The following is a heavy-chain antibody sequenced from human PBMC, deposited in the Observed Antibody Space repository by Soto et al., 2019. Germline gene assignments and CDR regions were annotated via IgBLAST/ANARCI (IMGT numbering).Heavy chain of an antibody. Sequence: PSETLSLTCTVSGGSISSYYRSWIRQSAGKGLEWIGRIYNGGNTQYNPSLKSRVTMSADTSKNQFSLRLNSVTAADTAVYYCARDGSDSYGLDVWGQGTTVTVSS. D-gene: IGHD3-10*01. CDR1: GGSISSYY. CDR3: ARDGSDSYGLDV. J-gene: IGHJ6*02. V-gene: IGHV4-4*07. CDR2: IYNGGNT.